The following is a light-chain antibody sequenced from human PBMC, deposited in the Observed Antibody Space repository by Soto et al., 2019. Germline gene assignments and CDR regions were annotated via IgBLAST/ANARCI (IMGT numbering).Light chain of an antibody. CDR3: QHYDHLPIT. V-gene: IGKV1-33*01. Sequence: DIQMTQSPSTLSASVGDRVTITCRASQTINIWLAWYQQKPGKAPRLLLYDASSLETGVPSRFSGSGSGTDFTFTISSLQPEDIATYYCQHYDHLPITFGQGTRLEIK. J-gene: IGKJ5*01. CDR2: DAS. CDR1: QTINIW.